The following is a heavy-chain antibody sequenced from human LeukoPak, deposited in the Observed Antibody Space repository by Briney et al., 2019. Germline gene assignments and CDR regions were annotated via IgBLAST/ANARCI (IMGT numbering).Heavy chain of an antibody. CDR1: GGTFSSYA. CDR2: IIPIFGTA. CDR3: AGNCAYYDSSGYYFEDFCFDY. J-gene: IGHJ4*02. D-gene: IGHD3-22*01. Sequence: GASVKVSCKASGGTFSSYAISWVRQAPGQGLEWMGGIIPIFGTANYAQKFQGRVTITADKSTSTAYMELSSLRSEDTAVYYCAGNCAYYDSSGYYFEDFCFDYWGQGTLVTVSS. V-gene: IGHV1-69*06.